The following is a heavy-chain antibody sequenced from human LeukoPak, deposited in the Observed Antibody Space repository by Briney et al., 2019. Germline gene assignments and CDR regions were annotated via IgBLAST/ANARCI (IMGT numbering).Heavy chain of an antibody. V-gene: IGHV3-23*01. CDR3: ANKQSYYDSGGLVY. Sequence: GGSLRLSCAASGFTFSSYAMSWARQAPGKGLEWVSAISGSGGSTYYADSVKRRFTISRDNSKNTLYLQMNSLRAEDTAVYYCANKQSYYDSGGLVYWGQGTLVTVSS. CDR1: GFTFSSYA. J-gene: IGHJ4*02. D-gene: IGHD3-22*01. CDR2: ISGSGGST.